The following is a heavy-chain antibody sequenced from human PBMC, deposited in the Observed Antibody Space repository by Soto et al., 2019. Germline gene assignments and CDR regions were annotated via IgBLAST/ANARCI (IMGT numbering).Heavy chain of an antibody. Sequence: QMQLVQSGPEVKKPGTSVKLSCKASGLTFSSSAVQWVRQSRGQRLEWIGWIVAGSGDTKYAQRFHERVTFSRDMSTDTAYMELSSLRSDDTGVYYCAARSDFRFYYSDMDVWGQGITVTVSS. J-gene: IGHJ6*02. CDR1: GLTFSSSA. CDR3: AARSDFRFYYSDMDV. CDR2: IVAGSGDT. V-gene: IGHV1-58*01. D-gene: IGHD3-3*01.